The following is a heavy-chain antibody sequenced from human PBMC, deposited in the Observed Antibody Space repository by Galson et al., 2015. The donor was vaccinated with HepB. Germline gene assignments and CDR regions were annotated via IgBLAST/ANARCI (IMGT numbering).Heavy chain of an antibody. V-gene: IGHV3-33*01. D-gene: IGHD4-17*01. CDR1: RFTLSIYG. CDR2: IWYDGSHK. CDR3: ARDRDGYGDSVFY. Sequence: SLRLSCAASRFTLSIYGMHWVRQAPGKGLEWVAVIWYDGSHKYYGDSVKGRFTISRDNSKNTVYLQMNSLRAEDTAVYYCARDRDGYGDSVFYWGQGTLVTVSS. J-gene: IGHJ4*02.